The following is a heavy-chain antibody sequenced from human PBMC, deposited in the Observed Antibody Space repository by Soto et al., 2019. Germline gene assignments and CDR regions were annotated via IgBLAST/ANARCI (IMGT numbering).Heavy chain of an antibody. J-gene: IGHJ4*02. V-gene: IGHV3-7*03. D-gene: IGHD3-3*01. CDR1: GFTFGNNW. CDR2: IKRDGSEK. CDR3: ASLEWESSGYADY. Sequence: GGSLRLSCAASGFTFGNNWMSWVRQAPGKGLEWVANIKRDGSEKYYVDSVKGRFAISRENAKNTLYLQMNSLRADDTAVYYCASLEWESSGYADYWGQGTLVTVSS.